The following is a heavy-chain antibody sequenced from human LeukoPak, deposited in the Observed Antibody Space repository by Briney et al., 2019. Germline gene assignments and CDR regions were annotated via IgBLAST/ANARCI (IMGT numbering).Heavy chain of an antibody. CDR3: AAGIGSRPEYFHY. V-gene: IGHV1-58*02. J-gene: IGHJ1*01. CDR1: GFTFTSSV. D-gene: IGHD1-26*01. Sequence: ASVKVSCKASGFTFTSSVMQWVRQARGQRLEWIGWIVVGSGNTNYAQKFQERVTITRDKSTSTAYMELSSLRSEDTAVYYCAAGIGSRPEYFHYWGQGTLVTVSS. CDR2: IVVGSGNT.